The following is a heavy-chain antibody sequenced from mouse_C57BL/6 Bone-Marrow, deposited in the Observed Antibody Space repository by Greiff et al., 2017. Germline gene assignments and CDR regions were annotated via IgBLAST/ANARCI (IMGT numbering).Heavy chain of an antibody. CDR1: GYTFTSYG. CDR3: ARPPGSSYGY. Sequence: VKLQESGAELARPGASVKLSCKASGYTFTSYGISWVKQRTGQGLEWIGEIYPRSGNTYYNEKFKGKATLTADKSSSTAYMELRSLTSEDSAVYFCARPPGSSYGYWGQGTTLTVSS. V-gene: IGHV1-81*01. CDR2: IYPRSGNT. J-gene: IGHJ2*01. D-gene: IGHD1-1*01.